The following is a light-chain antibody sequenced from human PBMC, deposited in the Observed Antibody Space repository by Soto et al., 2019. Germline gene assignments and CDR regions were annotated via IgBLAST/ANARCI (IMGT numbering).Light chain of an antibody. CDR2: DVS. CDR3: QHRYNWLIA. CDR1: QSVSSS. J-gene: IGKJ5*01. Sequence: EIVLTQSPGTLSLSPGERATLSLMASQSVSSSLAWYQQKPGQAPSLLIYDVSSRATGIPPRFSGSGSGTDFTLTISSLEPEDFAVYYCQHRYNWLIAFGQGTRLRL. V-gene: IGKV3-11*01.